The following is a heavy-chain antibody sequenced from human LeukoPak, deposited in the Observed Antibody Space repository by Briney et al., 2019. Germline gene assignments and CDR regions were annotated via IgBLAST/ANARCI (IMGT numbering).Heavy chain of an antibody. Sequence: GASVKVSCKASGGTFSSYAISWVRQAPGQGLEWMGGIIPIFGTANYAQKFQGRVTITADKSTSTAYMELSSLRSEDTAVYYCASNSADGAYYFDYWGQGTLVTVSS. D-gene: IGHD1-26*01. V-gene: IGHV1-69*06. CDR3: ASNSADGAYYFDY. CDR2: IIPIFGTA. J-gene: IGHJ4*02. CDR1: GGTFSSYA.